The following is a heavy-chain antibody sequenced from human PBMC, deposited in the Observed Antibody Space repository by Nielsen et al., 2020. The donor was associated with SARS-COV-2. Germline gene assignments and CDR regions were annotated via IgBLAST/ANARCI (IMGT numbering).Heavy chain of an antibody. CDR1: GGSISSGGYS. V-gene: IGHV4-30-2*01. Sequence: TLSLTCAASGGSISSGGYSWSWIRQPPGKGLEWIGYIYHSGRTYYNPSLKSRVTISVDRSKNQFSLKLSSVTAADTAVYYCARGGRITFGGADDAFDIWGQGTMVTVSS. J-gene: IGHJ3*02. CDR2: IYHSGRT. CDR3: ARGGRITFGGADDAFDI. D-gene: IGHD3-16*01.